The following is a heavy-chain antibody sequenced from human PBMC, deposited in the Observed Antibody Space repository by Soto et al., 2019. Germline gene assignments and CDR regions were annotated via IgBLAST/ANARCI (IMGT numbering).Heavy chain of an antibody. J-gene: IGHJ6*02. CDR1: GYSFTTYW. CDR2: INPGDSDI. Sequence: PGESLKISCKASGYSFTTYWIAWVRQMPGKGLEWMGIINPGDSDIRYSPSFQGQVTISADNSTSTAYLQWSSLKASDTAMYYCARHEQFYYYYYYGMDVWGQGTAVTVSS. V-gene: IGHV5-51*01. D-gene: IGHD4-4*01. CDR3: ARHEQFYYYYYYGMDV.